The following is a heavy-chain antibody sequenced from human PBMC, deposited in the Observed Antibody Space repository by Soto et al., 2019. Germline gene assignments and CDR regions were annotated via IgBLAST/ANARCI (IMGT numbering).Heavy chain of an antibody. CDR2: INHSGST. CDR3: ARGSIAAAADDFDY. CDR1: GGSFSGYY. Sequence: SETLSLTCAVYGGSFSGYYWTWICQPPGTGLEWIGEINHSGSTNYNPSLKSRVTISVDTSKNQFSLKLTSVTAADTAVYYCARGSIAAAADDFDYWGQGTLVTV. V-gene: IGHV4-34*01. J-gene: IGHJ4*02. D-gene: IGHD6-13*01.